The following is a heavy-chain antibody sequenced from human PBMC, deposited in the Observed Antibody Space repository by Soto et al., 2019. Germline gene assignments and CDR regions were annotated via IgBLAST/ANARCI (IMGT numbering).Heavy chain of an antibody. V-gene: IGHV3-30*18. Sequence: QVQLVESGGGVVQPGRSLRLSCAASGFTFSSYGMHWVRQAPGKGLEWVAVISYDGSNKYYADSVKGRFTISRDNSKNTLYLQMNSLRAEDTAVYYCAKARGGRCYYYYGMDVWGQGTTVTVSS. J-gene: IGHJ6*02. CDR3: AKARGGRCYYYYGMDV. CDR1: GFTFSSYG. CDR2: ISYDGSNK. D-gene: IGHD3-10*01.